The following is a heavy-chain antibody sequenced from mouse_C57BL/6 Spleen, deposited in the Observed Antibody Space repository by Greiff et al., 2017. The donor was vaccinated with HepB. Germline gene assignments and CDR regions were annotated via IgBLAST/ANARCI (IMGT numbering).Heavy chain of an antibody. CDR2: ILPGRGST. CDR1: GYTFTGYW. V-gene: IGHV1-9*01. D-gene: IGHD2-3*01. Sequence: QVQLQQSGAELMKPGASVKLSCKATGYTFTGYWIEWVKQRPGHGLEWIGEILPGRGSTNYNEKFKGKATFTADTSSNTAYMQRSSRTTEDSAIYYCARGGLLRKAWFAYWGQGTLVTVSA. J-gene: IGHJ3*01. CDR3: ARGGLLRKAWFAY.